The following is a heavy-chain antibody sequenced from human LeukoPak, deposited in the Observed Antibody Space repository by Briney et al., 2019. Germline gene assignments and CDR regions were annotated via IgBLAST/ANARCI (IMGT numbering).Heavy chain of an antibody. J-gene: IGHJ4*02. D-gene: IGHD4-17*01. CDR3: ARRAGEYSHPYDY. V-gene: IGHV3-53*01. Sequence: GGSLRLSCTVSGFTVSSNSMSWVRQAPGKGLEWVSFIYSGGNTHYSGSVKGRFTISRDNSKNTLYLQMNSLRAEDTAVYYCARRAGEYSHPYDYWGQGTLVTVSS. CDR2: IYSGGNT. CDR1: GFTVSSNS.